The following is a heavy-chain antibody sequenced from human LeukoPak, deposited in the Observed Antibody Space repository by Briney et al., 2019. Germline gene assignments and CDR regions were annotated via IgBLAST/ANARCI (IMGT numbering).Heavy chain of an antibody. V-gene: IGHV4-34*01. J-gene: IGHJ6*03. CDR3: ARQYQLLFGVYYYYYMDV. CDR1: GGSFSGYY. D-gene: IGHD2-2*01. Sequence: SETLSLTCAVYGGSFSGYYWSWIRQPPGKGLEWIGKINHSGSTNYNPSLKSRVTISVDTSKNQFSLKLSSVTAADTAVYYCARQYQLLFGVYYYYYMDVWGKGTTVTVSS. CDR2: INHSGST.